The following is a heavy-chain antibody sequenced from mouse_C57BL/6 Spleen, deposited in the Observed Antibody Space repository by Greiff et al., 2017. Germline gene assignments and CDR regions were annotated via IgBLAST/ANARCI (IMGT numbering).Heavy chain of an antibody. CDR1: GYTFTSYW. V-gene: IGHV1-61*01. Sequence: VQLQQPGAELVRPGSSVKLSCKASGYTFTSYWLDWVKQRPGQGLEWIGNIYPSDSETTYTQKFKDKATLTVNKSSSTAYMQLSSLTSDDSAVYYCASLYEYAAMDYWGQGTSVTVSS. CDR3: ASLYEYAAMDY. D-gene: IGHD2-4*01. CDR2: IYPSDSET. J-gene: IGHJ4*01.